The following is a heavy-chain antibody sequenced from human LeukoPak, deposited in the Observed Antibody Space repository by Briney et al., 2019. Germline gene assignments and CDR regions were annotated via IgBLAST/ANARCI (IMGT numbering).Heavy chain of an antibody. J-gene: IGHJ4*02. CDR3: ATNTHDYGDFLGY. CDR1: GGSFSGYY. D-gene: IGHD4-17*01. Sequence: PSETLSLICAVYGGSFSGYYWSWIRQPPGKGLEWIGEINHSGSTNYNPSLKSRVTISVDTSKNQFSLKLSSVTAADTAVYYCATNTHDYGDFLGYWGQGTLVTVSS. V-gene: IGHV4-34*01. CDR2: INHSGST.